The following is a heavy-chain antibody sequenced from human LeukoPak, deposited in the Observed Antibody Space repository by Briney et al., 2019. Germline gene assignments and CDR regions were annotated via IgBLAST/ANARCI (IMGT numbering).Heavy chain of an antibody. CDR2: MNPNSGNT. J-gene: IGHJ3*02. CDR3: ARSSEAFDAFDI. CDR1: GYTFTSYD. D-gene: IGHD6-13*01. V-gene: IGHV1-8*01. Sequence: ASVKVSCKASGYTFTSYDINWVRQATGQGLEWMGWMNPNSGNTGYAQKFQGRVTMTRNTSISTAYMELGSLRSEDTAVYYCARSSEAFDAFDIWGQGTMVTVSS.